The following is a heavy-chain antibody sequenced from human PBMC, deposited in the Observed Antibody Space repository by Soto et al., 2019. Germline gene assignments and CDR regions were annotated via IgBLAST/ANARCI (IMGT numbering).Heavy chain of an antibody. CDR2: IRGKAYSGTT. Sequence: PGGSLRLSCTTSGFTFGGYAMSWVRQAPGKGLEWVGFIRGKAYSGTTEYAASVRGRFTISRDDSKSIAYLQMNSLESEDTAVYYCARGRSSRVLYPTYFDYWGQGTLVTVSS. CDR1: GFTFGGYA. J-gene: IGHJ4*02. CDR3: ARGRSSRVLYPTYFDY. V-gene: IGHV3-49*04. D-gene: IGHD3-16*02.